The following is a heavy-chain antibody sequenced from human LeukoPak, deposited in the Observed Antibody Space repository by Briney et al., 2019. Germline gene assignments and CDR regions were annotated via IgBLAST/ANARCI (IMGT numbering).Heavy chain of an antibody. D-gene: IGHD2-15*01. CDR1: GFTFSSYS. CDR2: ICSSSSYI. V-gene: IGHV3-21*01. J-gene: IGHJ4*02. CDR3: ARAYCSGGSCYPFDY. Sequence: GGCLRLSCAASGFTFSSYSMNWVRQAPGKGLEWVSSICSSSSYIYYADSVKGRFTISRDNAKNSLYLQMNSLRAEDTAVYYCARAYCSGGSCYPFDYWGQGTLVTVSS.